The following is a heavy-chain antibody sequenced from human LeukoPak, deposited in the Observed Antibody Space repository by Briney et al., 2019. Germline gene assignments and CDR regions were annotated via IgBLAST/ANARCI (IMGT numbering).Heavy chain of an antibody. Sequence: PGGSLRLSCAASGFIFSSYWMSWVRQAPGKGLEWVSVIYSGGSTYYADSVKGRFTISRDNSKNTLYLQMNSLRAEDTAVYYCARGGSTHYYDSSGPSYYFDYWGQGTLVTVSS. V-gene: IGHV3-53*01. CDR2: IYSGGST. D-gene: IGHD3-22*01. J-gene: IGHJ4*02. CDR3: ARGGSTHYYDSSGPSYYFDY. CDR1: GFIFSSYW.